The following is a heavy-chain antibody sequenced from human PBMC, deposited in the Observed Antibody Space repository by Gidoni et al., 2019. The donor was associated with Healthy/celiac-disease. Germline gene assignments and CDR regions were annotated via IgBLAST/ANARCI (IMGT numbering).Heavy chain of an antibody. Sequence: QVQLVQSGAEVKKPGSSVKVSCKASGGTFSSYAISWVRQAPGQGLEWMGGIIPNFGTANYAKKFQGRVTITADESTSTAYMELSSLRSEDTAVYYCAGSGYEDYYYGMDVWGQGTTVTVSS. J-gene: IGHJ6*02. V-gene: IGHV1-69*01. CDR2: IIPNFGTA. CDR3: AGSGYEDYYYGMDV. CDR1: GGTFSSYA. D-gene: IGHD5-12*01.